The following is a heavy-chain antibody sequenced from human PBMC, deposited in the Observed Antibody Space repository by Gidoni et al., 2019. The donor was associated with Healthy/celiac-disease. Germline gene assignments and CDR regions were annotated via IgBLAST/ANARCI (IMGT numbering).Heavy chain of an antibody. Sequence: QVQLQESRPGLVTPSEPMSLTCTGSGGSIRSYYWSWIRQPPGKGLEWIAYIYYSGSTNYNPSLKSRVTISVDTSKNQFSLKLSSVTAADTAVYYCARHDSRSGWGYYFDYWGQGTLVTVSS. D-gene: IGHD6-19*01. CDR1: GGSIRSYY. J-gene: IGHJ4*02. CDR3: ARHDSRSGWGYYFDY. CDR2: IYYSGST. V-gene: IGHV4-59*08.